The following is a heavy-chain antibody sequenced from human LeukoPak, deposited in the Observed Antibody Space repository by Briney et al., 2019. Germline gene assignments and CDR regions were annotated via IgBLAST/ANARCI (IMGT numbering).Heavy chain of an antibody. V-gene: IGHV4-61*02. J-gene: IGHJ6*02. CDR3: ARVYDSSGYKPSGYYGMDV. D-gene: IGHD3-22*01. Sequence: SQTLSLTCTVSGGSFSSGSYYWSWIRQPAGKGLEWIGRIYTSGSTNYNPSLKSRVTMSVDTSKNQFSLKLSSVTAADTAVYYCARVYDSSGYKPSGYYGMDVWGQGTTVTVSS. CDR1: GGSFSSGSYY. CDR2: IYTSGST.